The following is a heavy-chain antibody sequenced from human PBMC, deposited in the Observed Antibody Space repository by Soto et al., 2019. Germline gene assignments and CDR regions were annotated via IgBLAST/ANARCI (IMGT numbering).Heavy chain of an antibody. J-gene: IGHJ5*02. CDR1: GFPPRSSD. V-gene: IGHV3-23*01. D-gene: IGHD3-10*01. CDR2: IDGAGRIT. Sequence: WGPLRLSCAASGFPPRSSDMSWVRQGPGKGLEWVSTIDGAGRITYYADSVKGRFTISRDNSKSTLFLQMESLGADDTAIYYCVENSGWFHAWGKGALVTVSP. CDR3: VENSGWFHA.